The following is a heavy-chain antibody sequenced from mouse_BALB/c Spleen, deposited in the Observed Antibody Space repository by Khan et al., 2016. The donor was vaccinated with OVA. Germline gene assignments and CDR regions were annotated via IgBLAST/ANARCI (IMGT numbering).Heavy chain of an antibody. Sequence: QVQLKESGPELVKPGALVKISCKASGYTFTSYDINWVMQRPGQGLEWIGWIYTGDDSTTYNEKFKDKATLTADKSSSTAYMQLRSLTSDNSAVYFCAREGLRGVDMDYWGQGTSVTVSS. CDR3: AREGLRGVDMDY. V-gene: IGHV1S56*01. CDR1: GYTFTSYD. J-gene: IGHJ4*01. CDR2: IYTGDDST. D-gene: IGHD2-4*01.